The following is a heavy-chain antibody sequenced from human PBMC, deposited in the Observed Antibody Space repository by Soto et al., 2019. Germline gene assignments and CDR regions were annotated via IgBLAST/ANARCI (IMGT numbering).Heavy chain of an antibody. CDR2: IKSKTDGGTT. D-gene: IGHD3-10*01. CDR1: GFTFSNAW. J-gene: IGHJ6*02. Sequence: GGSLRLSCAASGFTFSNAWMSWVRQAPGKGLEWVGRIKSKTDGGTTDYAAPVKGRFTISRDDSKNPLYLQMNSLKTEDTAVYYCTPDMGSPPYYYGMDVWGQGTRVTVSS. V-gene: IGHV3-15*01. CDR3: TPDMGSPPYYYGMDV.